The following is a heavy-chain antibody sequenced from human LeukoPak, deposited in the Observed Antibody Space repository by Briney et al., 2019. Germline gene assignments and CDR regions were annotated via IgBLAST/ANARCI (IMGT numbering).Heavy chain of an antibody. Sequence: GGSLRLSCAASGFTFSSYAMSWVRQAPGKGLEWVSAISGSGGSTYYADSVKGRFTISRDNSKSTLYLQMNSLRAEDTAVYYCAKVWDIVVVPAPYYFDYWGQGTLVTVSS. CDR3: AKVWDIVVVPAPYYFDY. J-gene: IGHJ4*02. CDR1: GFTFSSYA. CDR2: ISGSGGST. D-gene: IGHD2-2*01. V-gene: IGHV3-23*01.